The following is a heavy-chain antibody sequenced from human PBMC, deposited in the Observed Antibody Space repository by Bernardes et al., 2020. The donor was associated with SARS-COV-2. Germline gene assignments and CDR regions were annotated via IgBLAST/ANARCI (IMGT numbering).Heavy chain of an antibody. CDR3: ATPRGYSYGPFDY. Sequence: GSLSLSCAASGFTFSSYAMSWVRPAPGKGLEWVSAISGSGGSTYYADSVKGRFTISRDNSKNTLYLQMNSLRAEDTAVYYCATPRGYSYGPFDYWGQGTLVTVSS. D-gene: IGHD5-18*01. V-gene: IGHV3-23*01. J-gene: IGHJ4*02. CDR1: GFTFSSYA. CDR2: ISGSGGST.